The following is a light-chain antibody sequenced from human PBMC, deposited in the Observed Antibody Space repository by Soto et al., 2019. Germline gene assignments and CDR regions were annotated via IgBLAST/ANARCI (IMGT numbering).Light chain of an antibody. Sequence: QSALTQPASVSGSPGQSITISCTGGNGGLGSYNLVSWYQQHPGKAPELIIYAGNKRPSGVSNRFSGSVSGNTASLTISGLQAEDEAEYSCCSFAGSRGVFGTGTKLTVL. V-gene: IGLV2-23*01. CDR3: CSFAGSRGV. J-gene: IGLJ1*01. CDR2: AGN. CDR1: NGGLGSYNL.